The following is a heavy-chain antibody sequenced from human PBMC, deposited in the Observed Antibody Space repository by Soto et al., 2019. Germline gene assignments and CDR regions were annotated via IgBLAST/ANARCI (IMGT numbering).Heavy chain of an antibody. D-gene: IGHD2-8*01. CDR1: GFTFSNAW. V-gene: IGHV3-15*07. Sequence: EVQLVESVGGLVKPGGSLRLSCAASGFTFSNAWMNWVRQAPGKGLEWVGRIKSKTDGGTTDYAAPVKGRFTISIDDSKNTLYLHMNSMKTESTAVYYCTTLVLMVYDIPGDAYWGQGTLVTVSS. CDR2: IKSKTDGGTT. CDR3: TTLVLMVYDIPGDAY. J-gene: IGHJ4*02.